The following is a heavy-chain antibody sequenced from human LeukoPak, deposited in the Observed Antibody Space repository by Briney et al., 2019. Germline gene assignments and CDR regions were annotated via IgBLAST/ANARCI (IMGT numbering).Heavy chain of an antibody. CDR1: GFTFSSYW. Sequence: GGSLRLSCAASGFTFSSYWMHWVRQAPGKGLVWVSRINSDGSSTSYAGSVKGRFPISRDNAKNTLYLQMNSLRAEDTAVYYCARYYYDSSGYYAFDYWGQGTLVTVSS. D-gene: IGHD3-22*01. CDR2: INSDGSST. V-gene: IGHV3-74*01. J-gene: IGHJ4*02. CDR3: ARYYYDSSGYYAFDY.